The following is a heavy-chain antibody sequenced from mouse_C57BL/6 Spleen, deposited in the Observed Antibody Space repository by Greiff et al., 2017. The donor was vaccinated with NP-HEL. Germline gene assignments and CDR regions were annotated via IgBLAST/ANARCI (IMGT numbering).Heavy chain of an antibody. D-gene: IGHD2-1*01. V-gene: IGHV1-15*01. CDR3: TRGGGNHLYAMDY. J-gene: IGHJ4*01. CDR1: GYTFTDYE. CDR2: IDPETGGT. Sequence: QVQLQQSGAELVRPGASVTLSCKASGYTFTDYEMNWVKQTPVHGLEWIGAIDPETGGTAYNQKFKGKAILTADKSSSTAYMELRSLTSEDSAVYYCTRGGGNHLYAMDYWGQGTSVTVSS.